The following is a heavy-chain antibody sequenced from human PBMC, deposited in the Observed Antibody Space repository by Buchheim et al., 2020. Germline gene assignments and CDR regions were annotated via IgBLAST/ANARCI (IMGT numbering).Heavy chain of an antibody. D-gene: IGHD3-22*01. V-gene: IGHV3-23*01. CDR3: AKGYYYDSSGYPLFDY. CDR1: GFTFSSYA. CDR2: ISGSGGST. J-gene: IGHJ4*02. Sequence: EVQLLESGGGLVQPGGSLRLSCAASGFTFSSYAMSWVRQAPGKGLEWVSAISGSGGSTYYADSVKGRFTISRDNSKNKLYLQMNSLRAEDTSVYYCAKGYYYDSSGYPLFDYWGQGTL.